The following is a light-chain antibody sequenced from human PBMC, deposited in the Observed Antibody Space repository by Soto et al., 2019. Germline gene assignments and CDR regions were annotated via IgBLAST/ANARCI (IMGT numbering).Light chain of an antibody. CDR2: DVS. CDR1: QSVSGW. V-gene: IGKV1-5*01. CDR3: QQYESYSGT. Sequence: DIQMTQTPSALSASVGDRVTITCRASQSVSGWLAWYQQKPGKAPKLLIYDVSSLERGVPSRFSGSGSGTEFTLTISGLDPDDFATYYCQQYESYSGTFGPGTNVELK. J-gene: IGKJ1*01.